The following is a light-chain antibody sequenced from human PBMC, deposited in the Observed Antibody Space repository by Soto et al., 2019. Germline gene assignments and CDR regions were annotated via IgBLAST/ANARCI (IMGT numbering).Light chain of an antibody. V-gene: IGKV1-5*01. CDR1: QSISTW. CDR3: QQYNLYPWT. Sequence: DIQMTQSPSTLSTSVGDRVTITCRASQSISTWLAWYQQKPGKAPNLLIYEASTLENGVSSRFSGSGSGTELTLTISSLQPDDIATYYCQQYNLYPWTFGQGTKVEIK. CDR2: EAS. J-gene: IGKJ1*01.